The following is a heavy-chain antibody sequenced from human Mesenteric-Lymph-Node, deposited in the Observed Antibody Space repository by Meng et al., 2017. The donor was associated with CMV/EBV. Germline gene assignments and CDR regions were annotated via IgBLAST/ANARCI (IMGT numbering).Heavy chain of an antibody. CDR2: TYYRADWYY. CDR3: ARAPVDYSSFLYAFDK. Sequence: SQTLSLTCALFGDSVSSHSVAWTWITQSPSRGLEWLGRTYYRADWYYEYASYVRSRLAISPDTSKNQFALHLSSVTPEDSAVYFCARAPVDYSSFLYAFDKWGKG. J-gene: IGHJ3*02. V-gene: IGHV6-1*01. CDR1: GDSVSSHSVA. D-gene: IGHD6-6*01.